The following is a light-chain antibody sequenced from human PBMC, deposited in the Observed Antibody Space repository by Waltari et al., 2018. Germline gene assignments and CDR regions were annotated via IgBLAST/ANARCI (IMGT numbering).Light chain of an antibody. CDR2: DVS. J-gene: IGLJ1*01. V-gene: IGLV2-11*01. Sequence: QSALTQPRSVSGSPGQSVTISCTGTSSDVGGYNYVSWYQQHPGKAPKLMIYDVSKRPSGVPDPFSGSKSGNTASLTISGLQAEDEADYYCCSYAGSYTFDVFGTGTKVTVL. CDR3: CSYAGSYTFDV. CDR1: SSDVGGYNY.